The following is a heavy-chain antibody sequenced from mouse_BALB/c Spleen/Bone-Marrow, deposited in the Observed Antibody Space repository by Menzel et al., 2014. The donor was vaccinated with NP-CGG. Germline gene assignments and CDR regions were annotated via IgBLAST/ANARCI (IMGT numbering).Heavy chain of an antibody. CDR2: ISSGSSTI. CDR1: GFTFSSFG. J-gene: IGHJ1*01. V-gene: IGHV5-17*02. D-gene: IGHD2-1*01. Sequence: EVKLMESGGGLVQSGGSRKLSCAASGFTFSSFGMHWVRQAPEKGLEWVAYISSGSSTIYYADTVKGRFTISRDNPKNTLFLQMTSLRSEDTAMYYCAREGDYGNYWYFDVWGAGTTVTVSS. CDR3: AREGDYGNYWYFDV.